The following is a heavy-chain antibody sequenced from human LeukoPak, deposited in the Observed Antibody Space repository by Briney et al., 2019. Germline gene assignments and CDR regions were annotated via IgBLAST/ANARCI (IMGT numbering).Heavy chain of an antibody. J-gene: IGHJ4*02. CDR1: GGSISSFY. D-gene: IGHD1-20*01. V-gene: IGHV4-4*07. CDR2: IYSSGST. CDR3: ARDDFITGTYDY. Sequence: SETLSLTCTVSGGSISSFYWSWIRQPAGKGLEWIGRIYSSGSTNYNPSLKSRVTMSVDTSKNQFSLRLSSVTAADTAVYYCARDDFITGTYDYWGQGTLVTVFS.